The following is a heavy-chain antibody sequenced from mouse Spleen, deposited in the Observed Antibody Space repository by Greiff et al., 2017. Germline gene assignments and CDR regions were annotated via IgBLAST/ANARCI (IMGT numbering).Heavy chain of an antibody. CDR2: ISSGGSST. V-gene: IGHV5-6*02. J-gene: IGHJ3*01. Sequence: DVKLVESGGDLVKPGGSLKLSCAASGFTFSSYGMSWVRQTPDKRLEWVATISSGGSSTYYPDSVKGRFTISRDNAKNTLYLQMSSLKSEDTAMYYCVRTSGWFAYWGQGTLVTVSA. CDR1: GFTFSSYG. CDR3: VRTSGWFAY.